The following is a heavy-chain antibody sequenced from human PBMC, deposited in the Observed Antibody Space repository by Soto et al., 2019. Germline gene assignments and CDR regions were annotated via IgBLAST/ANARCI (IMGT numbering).Heavy chain of an antibody. CDR1: GFTFSSYA. Sequence: GGSLRLSCAASGFTFSSYAMSWVRQAPGKGLEWVSAISGSGGSTYYADSVKGRFTISRDNSKNTLYLQTNSLRAEDTAVYYCATHLLTKTNYDFWSGYHRYYYYYGMDVWGQGTTVTVSS. D-gene: IGHD3-3*01. CDR2: ISGSGGST. J-gene: IGHJ6*02. CDR3: ATHLLTKTNYDFWSGYHRYYYYYGMDV. V-gene: IGHV3-23*01.